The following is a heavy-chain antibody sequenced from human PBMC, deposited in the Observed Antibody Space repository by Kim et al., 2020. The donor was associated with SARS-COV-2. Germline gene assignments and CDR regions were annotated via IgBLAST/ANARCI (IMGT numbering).Heavy chain of an antibody. CDR1: GFRVTNNY. Sequence: GGSLRLSCAASGFRVTNNYMSWVRQAPGKGLECVSVISGGGVASYADSVKGRFTISRDNFKNTLFLQMDSLRAEDTAVYYCARGWIDYWGQGTLVTASS. CDR2: ISGGGVA. J-gene: IGHJ4*02. V-gene: IGHV3-53*01. CDR3: ARGWIDY. D-gene: IGHD5-12*01.